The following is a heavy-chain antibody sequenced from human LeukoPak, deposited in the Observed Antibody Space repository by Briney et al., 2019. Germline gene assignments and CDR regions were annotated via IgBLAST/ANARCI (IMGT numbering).Heavy chain of an antibody. V-gene: IGHV1-2*02. CDR2: INPNSGET. Sequence: ASVKVSCKASEYTFTGYYMHWMRQAPGQGLEWMGWINPNSGETNYAQKFQGRVTMTRDTSISTAYMELSRLRSDDMAVYSCARETIAVAGAFDYWGQGTLVTVSS. CDR3: ARETIAVAGAFDY. J-gene: IGHJ4*02. D-gene: IGHD6-19*01. CDR1: EYTFTGYY.